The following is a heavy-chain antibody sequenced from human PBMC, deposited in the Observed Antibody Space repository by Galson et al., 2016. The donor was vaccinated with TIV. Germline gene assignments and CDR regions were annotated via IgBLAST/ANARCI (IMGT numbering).Heavy chain of an antibody. CDR1: GFIFSGYA. V-gene: IGHV3-30-3*01. CDR2: ISYDGTNK. D-gene: IGHD2-8*02. J-gene: IGHJ6*02. Sequence: SLRLSCAASGFIFSGYALHWVRQAPGKGLEWLAVISYDGTNKYYADSVRGRFTISRDNSRNTLYLLMSSLRGEDTAVYYCARIIGYWVGYYSMDVWGQGTTVTVSS. CDR3: ARIIGYWVGYYSMDV.